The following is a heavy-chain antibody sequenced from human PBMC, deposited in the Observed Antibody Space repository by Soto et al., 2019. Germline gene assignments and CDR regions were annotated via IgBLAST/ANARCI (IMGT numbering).Heavy chain of an antibody. D-gene: IGHD2-2*02. V-gene: IGHV1-2*02. CDR1: GYTFTGYY. Sequence: ASVKVSCKASGYTFTGYYMHWVRQAPGQGLEWMGWINPNSGGTNYAQKFQGRVTMTRDTSISTAYMELSRLRSDDTAVYYCARGHPDIVVVPAAIRGFFDYWGQGTLVTVS. J-gene: IGHJ4*02. CDR3: ARGHPDIVVVPAAIRGFFDY. CDR2: INPNSGGT.